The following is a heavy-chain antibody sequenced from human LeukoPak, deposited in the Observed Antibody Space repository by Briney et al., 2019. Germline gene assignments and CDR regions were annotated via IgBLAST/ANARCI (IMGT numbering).Heavy chain of an antibody. CDR3: ARAGQAPFGVVSYDY. D-gene: IGHD3-3*01. Sequence: GGSLRLSCAASGFTFSSYEMNWARHAPGEGLEWGSYISSSGSTIYYADSVKGRFTISRDNAKNSLYLQMNSLRAEDTAVYYCARAGQAPFGVVSYDYWGQGTLVTVSS. J-gene: IGHJ4*02. CDR2: ISSSGSTI. CDR1: GFTFSSYE. V-gene: IGHV3-48*03.